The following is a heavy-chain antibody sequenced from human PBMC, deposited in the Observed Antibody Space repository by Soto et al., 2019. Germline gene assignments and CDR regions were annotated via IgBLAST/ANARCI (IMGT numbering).Heavy chain of an antibody. CDR2: ISYSGST. D-gene: IGHD3-22*01. CDR1: GDSISSGGYY. CDR3: ARQITMIVENYFDY. V-gene: IGHV4-31*03. J-gene: IGHJ4*02. Sequence: QVQLQESGPGLVKPSQTLSLTCTVSGDSISSGGYYWSWIRQHPGKGLEWIGYISYSGSTSYNPSLKIRVTISVATSKNQFSLRLSSVTAADTAVYYCARQITMIVENYFDYWGQGTLVTVSS.